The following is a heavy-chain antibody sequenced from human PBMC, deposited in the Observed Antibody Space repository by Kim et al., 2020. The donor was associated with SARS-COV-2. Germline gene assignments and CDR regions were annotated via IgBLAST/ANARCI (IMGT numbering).Heavy chain of an antibody. V-gene: IGHV3-72*01. D-gene: IGHD4-17*01. CDR1: GFTFSDHY. CDR3: VRTSTGKAFDI. Sequence: GGSLRLSCAASGFTFSDHYMEWVRQAPGKGLEWVGRTRNKANSYTTEYAASVKGRFSTSRDELRKLLYLQMNGLTTEDTAIYYCVRTSTGKAFDIWGQGTMVTVSS. CDR2: TRNKANSYTT. J-gene: IGHJ3*02.